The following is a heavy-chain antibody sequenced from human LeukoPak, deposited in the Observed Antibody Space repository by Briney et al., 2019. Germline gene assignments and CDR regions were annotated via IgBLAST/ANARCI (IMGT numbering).Heavy chain of an antibody. Sequence: SVKVSCKASGGTFSSYAISWVRQAPGQGLEWMGGIIPIFGTANYAQKFQGRVTITADESTSTAYMELSSLRSEDTAVYYCARGGITMIVVASGAFDIWGQGTMVTVSS. CDR3: ARGGITMIVVASGAFDI. D-gene: IGHD3-22*01. CDR1: GGTFSSYA. CDR2: IIPIFGTA. V-gene: IGHV1-69*01. J-gene: IGHJ3*02.